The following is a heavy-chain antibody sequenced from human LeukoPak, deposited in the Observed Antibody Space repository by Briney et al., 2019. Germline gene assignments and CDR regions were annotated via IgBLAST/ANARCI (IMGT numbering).Heavy chain of an antibody. J-gene: IGHJ1*01. Sequence: GASVKVSCKASGYTFTSXXXXXXRXAPGXXXXWMGWXXXYXXDAXXXXXXXXXXXXTTDTPTTTAYMELRSLKFDDTAVYYCARDDRSVDTAMSFQRWGQGTLVTVSS. CDR3: ARDDRSVDTAMSFQR. V-gene: IGHV1-18*01. CDR1: GYTFTSXX. CDR2: XXXYXXDA. D-gene: IGHD5-18*01.